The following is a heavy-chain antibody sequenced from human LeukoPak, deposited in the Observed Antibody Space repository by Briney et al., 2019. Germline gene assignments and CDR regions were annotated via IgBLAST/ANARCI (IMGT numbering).Heavy chain of an antibody. J-gene: IGHJ4*02. Sequence: PGGSLRLSCAASGFRITNAWMNWVRQAPGRGLEWVGRIKSKSDGGTTDYAAPVKGRFIISRDDSKNTLYLQMNSLKIEDTAVYYCTTDRGDYGIPSWGQGTLVTVSS. D-gene: IGHD4-17*01. CDR2: IKSKSDGGTT. CDR3: TTDRGDYGIPS. V-gene: IGHV3-15*07. CDR1: GFRITNAW.